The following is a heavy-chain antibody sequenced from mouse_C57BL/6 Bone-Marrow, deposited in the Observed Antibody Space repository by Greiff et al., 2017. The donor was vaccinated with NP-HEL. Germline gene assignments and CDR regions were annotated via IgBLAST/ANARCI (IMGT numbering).Heavy chain of an antibody. Sequence: VQLQQPGAELVKPGASVKMSCKASGYTFTSYWITWVKQRPGQGLEWIGDIYPGSGSTNYNEKFKSKATLTVDTSSSTAYMQLSSLTSEDSAVYYCASSNYGSSYNYAMDYWGQGTSVTVSS. CDR1: GYTFTSYW. V-gene: IGHV1-55*01. D-gene: IGHD1-1*01. CDR3: ASSNYGSSYNYAMDY. J-gene: IGHJ4*01. CDR2: IYPGSGST.